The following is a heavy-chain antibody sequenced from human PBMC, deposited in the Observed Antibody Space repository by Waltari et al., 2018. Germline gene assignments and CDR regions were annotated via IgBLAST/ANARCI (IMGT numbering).Heavy chain of an antibody. CDR1: GGTFSSYA. V-gene: IGHV1-69*14. CDR2: IIPILGTA. CDR3: AAGGPSGGWYHYYFDY. D-gene: IGHD6-19*01. J-gene: IGHJ4*02. Sequence: QVQLVQSGAEVKKPGSSVKVSCKASGGTFSSYAISWVRQAPGQGLEWMGGIIPILGTANYAQKFQGRVTITADKSTSTAYMELSSLRSEDTAVYYCAAGGPSGGWYHYYFDYWGQGTLVTVSS.